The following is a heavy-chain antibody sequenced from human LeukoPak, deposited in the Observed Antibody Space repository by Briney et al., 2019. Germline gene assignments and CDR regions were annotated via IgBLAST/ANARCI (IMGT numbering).Heavy chain of an antibody. J-gene: IGHJ4*02. D-gene: IGHD3-10*01. Sequence: PSETLSLTCTVSGGSVSSGSYYWSWIRQPPGKGLEWIGYIYYSGSISYNPSLKSRVTISLDTSKNQFSLKLTSVTAADTAVYYCAREGVVRGVMSVWGQGTLVTVSS. CDR3: AREGVVRGVMSV. CDR2: IYYSGSI. CDR1: GGSVSSGSYY. V-gene: IGHV4-61*01.